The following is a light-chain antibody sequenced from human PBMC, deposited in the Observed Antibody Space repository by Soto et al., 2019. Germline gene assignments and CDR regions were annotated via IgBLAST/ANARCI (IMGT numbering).Light chain of an antibody. CDR1: QSVSSN. V-gene: IGKV3-15*01. CDR2: GAS. CDR3: QPYNNWPPV. J-gene: IGKJ2*01. Sequence: EIVMTQSPATLSVSPGERATLSCRASQSVSSNLAWYQQKPGQAPRLLIYGASTRATGIPARFSGSGSGTEFTLTISSLQSEDFAVYYCQPYNNWPPVFGQGTKLEIK.